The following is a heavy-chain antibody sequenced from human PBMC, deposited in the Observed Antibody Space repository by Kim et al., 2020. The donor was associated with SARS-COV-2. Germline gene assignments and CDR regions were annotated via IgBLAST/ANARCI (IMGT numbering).Heavy chain of an antibody. CDR1: GGSISSYY. J-gene: IGHJ5*02. CDR3: ARDRGRTQGYYGSGRFDP. V-gene: IGHV4-59*13. CDR2: IYYSGST. Sequence: SETLSLTCTVSGGSISSYYWSWIRQPPGKGLEWIGYIYYSGSTNYNPSLKSRVTISVDTSKNQFSLKLSSVTAADTAVYYCARDRGRTQGYYGSGRFDPWGQGTLVTVSS. D-gene: IGHD3-10*01.